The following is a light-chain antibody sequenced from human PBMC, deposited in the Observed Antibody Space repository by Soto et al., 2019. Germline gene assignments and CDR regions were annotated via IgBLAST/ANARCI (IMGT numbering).Light chain of an antibody. J-gene: IGKJ4*01. Sequence: EIGLTQSPGTLSLSPGERATLSCRASQSVRSSYLAWYQQKPGQAPRLLIYGASSRATGIPDTFSGSGSGTDFALTISRLEPEDFAVYYCHQYDSSPLTFGGGTKVEIK. CDR1: QSVRSSY. V-gene: IGKV3-20*01. CDR3: HQYDSSPLT. CDR2: GAS.